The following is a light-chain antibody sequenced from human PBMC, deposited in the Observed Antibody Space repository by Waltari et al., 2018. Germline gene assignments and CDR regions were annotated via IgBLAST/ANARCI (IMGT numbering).Light chain of an antibody. CDR2: LDD. CDR1: TSNIGTNA. CDR3: AAWDDNLNAVV. V-gene: IGLV1-36*01. J-gene: IGLJ2*01. Sequence: QSVLTQPPSLSAAPSQRVTISCFGSTSNIGTNAVNWYQQFPGKAPKVPIYLDDLLPSGFSDRFACSKSGTSASLAISGLQSEDEADYYCAAWDDNLNAVVFGGGTKLTVL.